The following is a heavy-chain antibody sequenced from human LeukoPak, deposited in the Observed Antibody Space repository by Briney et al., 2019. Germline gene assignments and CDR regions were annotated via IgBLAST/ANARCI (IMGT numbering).Heavy chain of an antibody. D-gene: IGHD3-9*01. Sequence: SVKVSCKASGYTFTGYYMHWVRQAPGQGLEWMGGIVPIFDTADYAQKFQGRLTITADDSTSTAYMELSSLRAEDTAVYYCARDLLGSHTSYSSGAWDYWGQGTLVTVSS. CDR2: IVPIFDTA. J-gene: IGHJ4*02. CDR1: GYTFTGYY. V-gene: IGHV1-69*13. CDR3: ARDLLGSHTSYSSGAWDY.